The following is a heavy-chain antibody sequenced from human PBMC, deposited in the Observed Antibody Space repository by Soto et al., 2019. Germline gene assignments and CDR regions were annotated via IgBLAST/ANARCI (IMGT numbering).Heavy chain of an antibody. D-gene: IGHD2-2*01. CDR1: GFTFSSYS. CDR3: ARDWTHIVVVPSAIEAENAYYYDGMDD. V-gene: IGHV3-21*01. CDR2: ISSSSSYI. Sequence: EVQLVESGGGLVKPGGSLRLSCAASGFTFSSYSMNWVRQAPGKGLEWVSSISSSSSYIYYADSVKGRFTLSRDNATNSLYLQMNSLRAEDTAVYYCARDWTHIVVVPSAIEAENAYYYDGMDDWGQGTTVTVSS. J-gene: IGHJ6*02.